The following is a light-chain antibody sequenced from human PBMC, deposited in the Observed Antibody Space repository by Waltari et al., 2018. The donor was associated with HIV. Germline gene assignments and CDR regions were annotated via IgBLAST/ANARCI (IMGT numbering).Light chain of an antibody. V-gene: IGKV2-24*01. CDR2: RVS. CDR1: ESLVHENGNTY. CDR3: MQVRSYPRT. J-gene: IGKJ1*01. Sequence: DIVLTQTPLSATFIVGQSASITCRSSESLVHENGNTYLSWFYQRPGEPPRRLIYRVSLRLPGVPDRFSGGGAGTQFTLKITSVEADDVGMYYCMQVRSYPRTFGQGTKVEI.